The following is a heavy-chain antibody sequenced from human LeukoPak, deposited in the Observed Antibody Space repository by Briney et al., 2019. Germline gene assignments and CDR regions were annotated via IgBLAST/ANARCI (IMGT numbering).Heavy chain of an antibody. V-gene: IGHV4-59*11. Sequence: SETLSLPCTVSGGSISSHYLSLIRQPPGKGLEGIGYNYYSGSTNYNPSLKSGVTISVDTSKNQFSLKLSSVTAADTAVYYCARDSSSSKVYYYYYMDVWGKGTTVTVSS. D-gene: IGHD6-6*01. CDR1: GGSISSHY. CDR2: NYYSGST. CDR3: ARDSSSSKVYYYYYMDV. J-gene: IGHJ6*03.